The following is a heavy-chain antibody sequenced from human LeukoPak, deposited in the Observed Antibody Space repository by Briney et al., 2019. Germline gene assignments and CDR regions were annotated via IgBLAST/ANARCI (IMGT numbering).Heavy chain of an antibody. Sequence: ASVKVSCKASGYTFTSYAMHWVRQAPGQRLEWMGWINAGNGNTKYSQKFQGRVTITRDTSASTAYMELSSLRSEDTAVYYCERVSQFYDSSGYYDYWGQGTLVTVSS. V-gene: IGHV1-3*01. CDR2: INAGNGNT. J-gene: IGHJ4*02. CDR3: ERVSQFYDSSGYYDY. CDR1: GYTFTSYA. D-gene: IGHD3-22*01.